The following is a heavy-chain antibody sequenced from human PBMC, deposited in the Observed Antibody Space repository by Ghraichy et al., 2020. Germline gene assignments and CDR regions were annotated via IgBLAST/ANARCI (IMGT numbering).Heavy chain of an antibody. CDR3: TRNSWNYYYHGMDV. Sequence: AGSLRLSCAASGITFRDSWMSWVRQAPGRGLEWVGRIKSTGEGGTTDYAAPVKGRFTISRDDSKNALYLQMNSLTTEDTAVYYCTRNSWNYYYHGMDVWGQGTTVTVSS. D-gene: IGHD1-26*01. CDR1: GITFRDSW. V-gene: IGHV3-15*01. CDR2: IKSTGEGGTT. J-gene: IGHJ6*02.